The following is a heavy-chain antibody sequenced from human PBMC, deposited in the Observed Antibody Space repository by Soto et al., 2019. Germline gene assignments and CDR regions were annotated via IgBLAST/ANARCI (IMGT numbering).Heavy chain of an antibody. V-gene: IGHV5-51*01. CDR3: ARHGRIEMATIDY. J-gene: IGHJ4*02. CDR2: IYPGDSDN. Sequence: GESLKISCKGSGYSFTSYWIGWVRQMPGKGLEWMGIIYPGDSDNRYSPSFQGQVTISADKSISTAYLQWSSLKASDTAMYYCARHGRIEMATIDYWGQGTLVTVSS. D-gene: IGHD5-12*01. CDR1: GYSFTSYW.